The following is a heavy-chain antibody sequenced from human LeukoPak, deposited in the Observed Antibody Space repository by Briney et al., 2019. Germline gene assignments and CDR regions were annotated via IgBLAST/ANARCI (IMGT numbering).Heavy chain of an antibody. J-gene: IGHJ4*02. CDR3: ARDHTAAAAQGGKLDY. D-gene: IGHD6-13*01. CDR1: GGTFSSYA. Sequence: SVKVSCKASGGTFSSYAISWVRQAPGQGLEWMGGIIPIFGTANYAQKFQGRVTITADESTSTAYMELSSLRSEDTAVYYCARDHTAAAAQGGKLDYWGQGTLVTVSS. V-gene: IGHV1-69*13. CDR2: IIPIFGTA.